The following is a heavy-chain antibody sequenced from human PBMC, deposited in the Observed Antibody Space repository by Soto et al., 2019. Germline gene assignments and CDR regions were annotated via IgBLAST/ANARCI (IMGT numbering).Heavy chain of an antibody. CDR1: GYPVTAYY. J-gene: IGHJ3*02. CDR3: ARGGGVGVAGSAAFDM. CDR2: INPATGAA. V-gene: IGHV1-2*02. D-gene: IGHD3-3*01. Sequence: QLHLVQSGAVVKKPGASVTVSCSASGYPVTAYYMHWVRQAPGRGLEWMGGINPATGAAKYTQTFQGRVPMTRDTFTSTVFMELRGLNSEDTAVFYGARGGGVGVAGSAAFDMWGQGTLVTVSS.